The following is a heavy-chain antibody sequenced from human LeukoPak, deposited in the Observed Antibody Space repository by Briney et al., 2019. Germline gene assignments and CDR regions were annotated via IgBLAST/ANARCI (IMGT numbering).Heavy chain of an antibody. CDR3: AMGSYCIGGSCQAH. CDR2: ISYDGSNK. CDR1: GFTFSSYG. Sequence: PGGSLRLSCAASGFTFSSYGMHWVRQAPGKGLEWVAVISYDGSNKYYADSVKGRFTISRDNSKNTLYLQMNSLRAEDTAVYYCAMGSYCIGGSCQAHWGQGTLVTVSS. V-gene: IGHV3-30*03. J-gene: IGHJ4*02. D-gene: IGHD2-15*01.